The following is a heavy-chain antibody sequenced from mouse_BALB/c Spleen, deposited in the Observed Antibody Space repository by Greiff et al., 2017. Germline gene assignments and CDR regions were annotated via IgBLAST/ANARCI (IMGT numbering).Heavy chain of an antibody. CDR1: GFTFSSYG. CDR2: INSNGGST. J-gene: IGHJ2*01. CDR3: ARDKYGNYYFDY. D-gene: IGHD2-10*02. V-gene: IGHV5-6-3*01. Sequence: EVKLVESGGGLVQPGGSLKLSCAASGFTFSSYGMSWVRQTPDKRLELVATINSNGGSTYYPDSVKGRFTISRDNAKNTLYLQMSSLKSEDTAMYYCARDKYGNYYFDYWGQGTTLTVSS.